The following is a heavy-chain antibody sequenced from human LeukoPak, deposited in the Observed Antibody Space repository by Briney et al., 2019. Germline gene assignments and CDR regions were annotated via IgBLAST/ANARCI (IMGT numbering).Heavy chain of an antibody. Sequence: PGGSLRLSCAASGFTFSSYWMTCVRQAPGKGLEWVANIGEDGSEKYYVDSVKGRFTISRDNAKNSLYLQVNSLRAEDTAVYYCARLNYDFWSGVWEGYYMDVWGKGTTVTVSS. D-gene: IGHD3-3*01. J-gene: IGHJ6*03. CDR1: GFTFSSYW. CDR2: IGEDGSEK. CDR3: ARLNYDFWSGVWEGYYMDV. V-gene: IGHV3-7*01.